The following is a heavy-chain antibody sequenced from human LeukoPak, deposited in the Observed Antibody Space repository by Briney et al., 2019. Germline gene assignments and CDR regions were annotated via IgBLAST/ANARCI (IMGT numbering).Heavy chain of an antibody. J-gene: IGHJ4*02. CDR1: GGSISSSSYY. CDR3: ARGRRAPGTVVFVY. D-gene: IGHD6-13*01. Sequence: SETLSLTCTVSGGSISSSSYYWGWIRQPPGKGLEWIGSIYYTGSTYYNPSLKSRVTISVDTSKNQFSLKLSSVTAADTAVYYCARGRRAPGTVVFVYWGQGTLVTVSS. CDR2: IYYTGST. V-gene: IGHV4-39*07.